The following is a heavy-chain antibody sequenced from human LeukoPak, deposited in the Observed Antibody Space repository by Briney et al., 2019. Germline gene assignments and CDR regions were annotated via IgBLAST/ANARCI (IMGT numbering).Heavy chain of an antibody. V-gene: IGHV4-61*02. CDR3: ARGAGPPWFDP. Sequence: SETLSLTCTVSGGSINSGSYYWSWIRQPAGKGLEWIGRMSSSGISTYSPSLKSRVTISIDTSRNQFSMNLNSVTAADTAVYYCARGAGPPWFDPWGQGTLVTVSS. D-gene: IGHD6-19*01. CDR1: GGSINSGSYY. CDR2: MSSSGIS. J-gene: IGHJ5*02.